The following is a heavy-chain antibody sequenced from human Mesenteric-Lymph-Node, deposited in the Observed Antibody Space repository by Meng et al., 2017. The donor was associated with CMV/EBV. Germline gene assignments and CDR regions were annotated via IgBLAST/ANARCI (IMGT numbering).Heavy chain of an antibody. J-gene: IGHJ6*02. D-gene: IGHD6-13*01. Sequence: GGSLRLSCAASGFAFSDYAMHWVRQAPGKGLEWVALILYDGSNKYYADSLKGRFTISRDNSKNTLYLQMDSLIAEDTAVYYCARVLKDSSRWYNYYHYGMDVWGQGTLVTVSS. CDR3: ARVLKDSSRWYNYYHYGMDV. CDR1: GFAFSDYA. CDR2: ILYDGSNK. V-gene: IGHV3-30*04.